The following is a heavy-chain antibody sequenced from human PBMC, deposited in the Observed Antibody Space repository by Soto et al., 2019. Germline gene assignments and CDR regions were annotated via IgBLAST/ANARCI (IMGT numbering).Heavy chain of an antibody. CDR1: GYSFTSYW. D-gene: IGHD3-16*02. V-gene: IGHV5-51*01. CDR3: ARITFGGVIHHHPFDY. J-gene: IGHJ4*02. Sequence: GGSLRLSCKGSGYSFTSYWIGWVRQMPGKGLEWMGIIYPGDSDTRYSPSFQGQVTISADKSISTAYLQWSSLKASDTAMYYCARITFGGVIHHHPFDYWGQGTLVTVSS. CDR2: IYPGDSDT.